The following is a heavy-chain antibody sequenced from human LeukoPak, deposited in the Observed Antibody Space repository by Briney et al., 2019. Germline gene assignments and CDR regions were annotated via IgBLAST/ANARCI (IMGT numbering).Heavy chain of an antibody. CDR3: ARGYYDILTGPSGPIDY. CDR1: GFTFSSYW. Sequence: GGSLRLSCAASGFTFSSYWMSWVRQAPGKGLEWVAVIWYDGSNKYYADSVKGRFTISRDNSKNTLYLQMNSLRAEDTAVYYCARGYYDILTGPSGPIDYWGQGTLVTVSS. V-gene: IGHV3-33*08. CDR2: IWYDGSNK. D-gene: IGHD3-9*01. J-gene: IGHJ4*02.